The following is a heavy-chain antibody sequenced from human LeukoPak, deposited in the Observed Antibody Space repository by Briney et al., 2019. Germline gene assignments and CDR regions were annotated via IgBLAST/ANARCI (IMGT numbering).Heavy chain of an antibody. Sequence: GASVKVSCKASGYTFTSYGISWVRQAPGQGLEWMGWISAYNGNTNYAQKLQGRVTITADESTSTAYMELSSLRSEDTAVYYCARLWFGELLISGAFDIWGQGTMVTVSS. CDR2: ISAYNGNT. V-gene: IGHV1-18*01. CDR3: ARLWFGELLISGAFDI. D-gene: IGHD3-10*01. J-gene: IGHJ3*02. CDR1: GYTFTSYG.